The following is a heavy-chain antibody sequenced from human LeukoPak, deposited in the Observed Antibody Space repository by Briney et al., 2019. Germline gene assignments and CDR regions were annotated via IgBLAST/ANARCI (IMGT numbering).Heavy chain of an antibody. CDR1: GGTFISYA. Sequence: GASVKVSCKASGGTFISYAISWVRQAPGQGLEWMGGIIPIFGTADYAQKFQVRVTITADESTSTVYMELSSLRSEDTAVYYCARLPLRSIAVGYYGMDVWGQGTTVTVSS. CDR2: IIPIFGTA. J-gene: IGHJ6*02. CDR3: ARLPLRSIAVGYYGMDV. D-gene: IGHD6-6*01. V-gene: IGHV1-69*13.